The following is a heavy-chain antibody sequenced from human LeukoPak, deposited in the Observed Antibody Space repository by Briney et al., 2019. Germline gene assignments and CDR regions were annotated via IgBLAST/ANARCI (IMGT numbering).Heavy chain of an antibody. J-gene: IGHJ4*02. CDR1: GFIFSDFA. Sequence: GGSLRLSCAASGFIFSDFAMSWVRQAPGKGLEWVSGISDSGSSTYYADSVKGRFTISRDNSKDTLYLQMNSLRAEDTAVYYCAKDAPIFGVVNYYFDYWGQGTLVTVSS. CDR2: ISDSGSST. D-gene: IGHD3-3*01. CDR3: AKDAPIFGVVNYYFDY. V-gene: IGHV3-23*01.